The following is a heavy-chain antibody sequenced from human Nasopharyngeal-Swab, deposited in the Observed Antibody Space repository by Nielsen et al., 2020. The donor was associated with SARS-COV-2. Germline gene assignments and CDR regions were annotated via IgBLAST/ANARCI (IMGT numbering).Heavy chain of an antibody. J-gene: IGHJ4*02. CDR2: ISYSERT. CDR1: GGSISLGGYY. CDR3: ARGDGYYSDY. Sequence: SETLSLTCSVSGGSISLGGYYWSWIRQHPGKGLEWIGYISYSERTDYNPSLKSRVSISVDTSKNQFSLKLSSVTAADTAVYYCARGDGYYSDYWGQGTLVTVSS. V-gene: IGHV4-31*03. D-gene: IGHD5-24*01.